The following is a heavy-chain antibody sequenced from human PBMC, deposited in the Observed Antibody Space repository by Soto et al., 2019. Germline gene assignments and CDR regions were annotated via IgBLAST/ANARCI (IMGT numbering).Heavy chain of an antibody. D-gene: IGHD3-10*01. CDR3: ARGTHTHMVRGVIILFDP. Sequence: SETLSLTCTVSGGSISSGGYYWSWIRQHPGKGLEWIGYIYYSGSTYYNPSLKSRVTISVDTSKNQFSLKLSSVTAADTAVYYCARGTHTHMVRGVIILFDPWGQGTLVTVSS. CDR2: IYYSGST. CDR1: GGSISSGGYY. J-gene: IGHJ5*02. V-gene: IGHV4-31*03.